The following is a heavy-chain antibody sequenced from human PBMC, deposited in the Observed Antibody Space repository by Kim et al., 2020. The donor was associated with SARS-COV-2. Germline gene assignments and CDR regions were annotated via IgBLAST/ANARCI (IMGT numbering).Heavy chain of an antibody. CDR2: ISSSSSYI. J-gene: IGHJ3*02. Sequence: GGSLRLSCAASGFTFSSYSMNWVRQAPGKGLEWVSSISSSSSYIYYADSVKGRFTISRDNAKNSLYLQMNSLRAEDTAVYYCARESRITIFSASDAFDIWGQGTMVTVSS. CDR1: GFTFSSYS. V-gene: IGHV3-21*01. D-gene: IGHD3-9*01. CDR3: ARESRITIFSASDAFDI.